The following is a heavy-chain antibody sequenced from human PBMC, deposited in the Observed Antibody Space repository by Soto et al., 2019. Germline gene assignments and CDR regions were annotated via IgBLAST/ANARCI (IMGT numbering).Heavy chain of an antibody. CDR1: GFTFSDYW. CDR3: GIGAYHAYYIDS. J-gene: IGHJ4*02. CDR2: IKGDGSRV. V-gene: IGHV3-74*01. Sequence: EVQLVESGGGLVQPGGSLRVSCAASGFTFSDYWMHWVRQVPGKGLVWVSRIKGDGSRVDFADSVRGRFTISRDNAENKVYLQMSSLRAEDAAVYYCGIGAYHAYYIDSWGQGTLVTVSS. D-gene: IGHD3-10*01.